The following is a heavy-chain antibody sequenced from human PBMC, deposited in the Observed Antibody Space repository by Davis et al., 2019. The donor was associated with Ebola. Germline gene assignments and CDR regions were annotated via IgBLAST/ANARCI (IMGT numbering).Heavy chain of an antibody. CDR1: GYTFTGYY. CDR3: AREYYDRSKDAFDI. V-gene: IGHV1-18*04. D-gene: IGHD3-22*01. J-gene: IGHJ3*02. Sequence: ASVKVPCKASGYTFTGYYMHWVRQAPGQGLEWMGWINPNNGNTNYAQKLQGRVTMTTDTSTSTAYMELRSLRSDDTAVYYCAREYYDRSKDAFDIWGQGTMVTVSS. CDR2: INPNNGNT.